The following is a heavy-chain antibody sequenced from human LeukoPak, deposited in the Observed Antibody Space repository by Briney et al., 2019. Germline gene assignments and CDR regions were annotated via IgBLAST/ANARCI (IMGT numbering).Heavy chain of an antibody. D-gene: IGHD4-17*01. CDR1: GFTVSSNY. CDR2: IYSGGST. Sequence: GGSLRLSCAASGFTVSSNYMSWVRQAPGKGLEWVSVIYSGGSTYYADSVKGRFTISRDNSKDTLYLQMNSLRAEDTAVYYCARVLYGDYYNWFDPWGQGTLVTVSS. V-gene: IGHV3-53*01. J-gene: IGHJ5*02. CDR3: ARVLYGDYYNWFDP.